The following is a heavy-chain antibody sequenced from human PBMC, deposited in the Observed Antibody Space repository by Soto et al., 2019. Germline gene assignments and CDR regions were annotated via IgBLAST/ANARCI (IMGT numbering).Heavy chain of an antibody. J-gene: IGHJ6*04. CDR1: GYTFTSYG. Sequence: QVQLVQSGAEVKKPGASVKVSCKASGYTFTSYGISWVRQAPGQGLEWMGWISAYNGNTNYAQKLQGTVTMTTNTSTSTANMELRSMRSDDPAVYYCARERLPGLERVYYYGMDVWGKGTTVTVSS. CDR2: ISAYNGNT. D-gene: IGHD1-1*01. CDR3: ARERLPGLERVYYYGMDV. V-gene: IGHV1-18*01.